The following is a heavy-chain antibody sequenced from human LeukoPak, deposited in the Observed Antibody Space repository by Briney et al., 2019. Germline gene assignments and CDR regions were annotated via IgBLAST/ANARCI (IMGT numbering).Heavy chain of an antibody. CDR2: INRDGSEK. CDR3: AREYSGSYLNWYFDL. Sequence: GGSLRLSCVVSGFTLSSRWMMWVRQAPGEGLEWMTNINRDGSEKNYVDSVKGRFTITRDNAENSLYLQMNSLRAEDTAVYYCAREYSGSYLNWYFDLWGRGTLVTVSS. CDR1: GFTLSSRW. D-gene: IGHD1-26*01. J-gene: IGHJ2*01. V-gene: IGHV3-7*01.